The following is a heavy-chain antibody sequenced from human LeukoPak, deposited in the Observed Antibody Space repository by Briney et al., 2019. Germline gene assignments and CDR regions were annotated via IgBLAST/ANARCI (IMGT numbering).Heavy chain of an antibody. J-gene: IGHJ5*02. CDR3: ARDSFWSGYPKYNWFDP. CDR2: IYHSGST. Sequence: SETLSLTCAVSGGSISSSNWWSWVRQPPGKGLEWIGEIYHSGSTNYNPSLKSRVTISVDKSKNQFSLKLSSVTAADTAVYYCARDSFWSGYPKYNWFDPWGQGTLVTVSS. CDR1: GGSISSSNW. V-gene: IGHV4-4*02. D-gene: IGHD3-3*01.